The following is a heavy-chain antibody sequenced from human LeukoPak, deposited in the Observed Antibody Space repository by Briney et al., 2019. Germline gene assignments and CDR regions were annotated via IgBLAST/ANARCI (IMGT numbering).Heavy chain of an antibody. CDR2: IYTSGST. CDR3: ARDSSGWYVGLNWFDP. Sequence: SETLSLTCTVSGGSISSYYWSWIRQPAGKGLEWIGRIYTSGSTNYNPSLKSRVTMSVDTSKSQFSLKLSSVTAADTAVYYCARDSSGWYVGLNWFDPWGQETLVTVSS. V-gene: IGHV4-4*07. J-gene: IGHJ5*02. CDR1: GGSISSYY. D-gene: IGHD6-19*01.